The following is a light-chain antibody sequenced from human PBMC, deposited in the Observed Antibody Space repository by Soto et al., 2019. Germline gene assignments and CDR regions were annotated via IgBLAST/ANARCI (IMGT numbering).Light chain of an antibody. Sequence: DIQMTQSPSTLSASVGDTVTITCRASQTISSWLAWYQQKPGKAPKLLIYKASSLESGVPSRFSGSGSGTEFTLTISSLQPDDFATYYRQQYNSYLTFGRGTKVDIK. CDR1: QTISSW. J-gene: IGKJ1*01. CDR2: KAS. CDR3: QQYNSYLT. V-gene: IGKV1-5*03.